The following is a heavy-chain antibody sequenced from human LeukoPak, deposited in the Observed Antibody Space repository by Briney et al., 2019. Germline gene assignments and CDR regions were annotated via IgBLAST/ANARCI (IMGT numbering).Heavy chain of an antibody. V-gene: IGHV3-21*01. CDR3: GIDFPPDD. CDR1: GFTFSSYS. J-gene: IGHJ4*02. Sequence: GGALRLSYAASGFTFSSYSMNWVRQAPGKGLEWVSSISSGSNSIKYADSMKGRFTISRDNAKNSLYLQMNSLRAEDTAVYYCGIDFPPDDWGQGTLVTVSS. D-gene: IGHD2/OR15-2a*01. CDR2: ISSGSNSI.